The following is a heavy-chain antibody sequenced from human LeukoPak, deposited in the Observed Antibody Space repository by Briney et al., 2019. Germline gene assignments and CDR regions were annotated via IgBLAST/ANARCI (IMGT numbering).Heavy chain of an antibody. V-gene: IGHV3-9*01. CDR3: ARLSYYYGSGSPTFDY. CDR1: GFTFDDYA. Sequence: GGSLRLSCAASGFTFDDYAMHWVRQAPGKGLEWVSGISWNSGSIGYADSVKGRFTISRDNAKNSLYLQMNSLRAEDTAVYYCARLSYYYGSGSPTFDYWGQGTLVTVSS. J-gene: IGHJ4*02. D-gene: IGHD3-10*01. CDR2: ISWNSGSI.